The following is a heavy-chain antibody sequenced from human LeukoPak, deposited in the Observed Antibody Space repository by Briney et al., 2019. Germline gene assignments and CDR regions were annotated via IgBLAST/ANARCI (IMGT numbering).Heavy chain of an antibody. CDR1: RFTFSNYW. CDR3: ARRRCTSTSCFFDY. D-gene: IGHD2-2*01. CDR2: IKQDGSEK. Sequence: GGSLRLSCAASRFTFSNYWMSWVRQAPGKGLEWVTNIKQDGSEKNYVDSVKGRFTISRDNAKNSLCLQMNSLRVEDTAVYYYARRRCTSTSCFFDYWGQGTLVTVSS. J-gene: IGHJ4*02. V-gene: IGHV3-7*01.